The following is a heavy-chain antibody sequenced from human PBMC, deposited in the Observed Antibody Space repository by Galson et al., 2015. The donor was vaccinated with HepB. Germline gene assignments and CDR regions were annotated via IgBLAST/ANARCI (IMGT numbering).Heavy chain of an antibody. CDR2: FDPEDGET. Sequence: SVKVSCKVSGYTLTELSMHWVRQAPGKGLEWMGGFDPEDGETIYAQKFQGRVTMTEDTSTDTAYMELSSLRSEDTAVYYCATAEYSSGWYFPLYWGQGTLVTVSS. CDR1: GYTLTELS. CDR3: ATAEYSSGWYFPLY. D-gene: IGHD6-19*01. J-gene: IGHJ4*02. V-gene: IGHV1-24*01.